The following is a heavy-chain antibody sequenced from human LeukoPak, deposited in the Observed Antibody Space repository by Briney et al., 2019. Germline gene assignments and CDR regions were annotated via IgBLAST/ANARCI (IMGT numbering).Heavy chain of an antibody. D-gene: IGHD1-1*01. Sequence: GRSLRLSCAASGFTFSSYAMHWVRQAPGKGLEWVALISYEGSNKYYADSVKGLFTISRDNSKNTLYLEVNSLRAEDTAFYYCAKVSADNRHAIGFFFDSWGQGTLVTVSS. CDR1: GFTFSSYA. V-gene: IGHV3-30-3*01. CDR3: AKVSADNRHAIGFFFDS. CDR2: ISYEGSNK. J-gene: IGHJ4*02.